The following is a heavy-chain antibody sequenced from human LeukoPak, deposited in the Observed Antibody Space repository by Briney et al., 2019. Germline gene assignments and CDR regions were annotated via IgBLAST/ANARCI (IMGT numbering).Heavy chain of an antibody. J-gene: IGHJ4*02. CDR3: ARRTGIAEYYFDY. Sequence: PGGSLRLSCAASGFTVSSNYMSWVRQAPGKGLEWVSVIYSGGSTYYADTVKGRFTISRDNSKNTLYLQMNSLRAEDTAVYYCARRTGIAEYYFDYWGQGTLVTVSS. CDR2: IYSGGST. D-gene: IGHD6-13*01. V-gene: IGHV3-53*01. CDR1: GFTVSSNY.